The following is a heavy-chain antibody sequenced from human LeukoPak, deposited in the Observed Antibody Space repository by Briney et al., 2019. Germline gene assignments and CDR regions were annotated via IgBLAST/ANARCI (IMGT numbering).Heavy chain of an antibody. CDR2: ISSSSSTI. CDR3: ARGPQFSGPGWFDP. J-gene: IGHJ5*02. V-gene: IGHV3-48*04. D-gene: IGHD3-10*01. Sequence: GGSLRLSCAASGFTFSSYSMNWVRQAPGKGLEWVSYISSSSSTIYYADSVKGRFTISRDNAKNSLYLQMNSLRAEDTAVYYCARGPQFSGPGWFDPWGQGTLVTVSS. CDR1: GFTFSSYS.